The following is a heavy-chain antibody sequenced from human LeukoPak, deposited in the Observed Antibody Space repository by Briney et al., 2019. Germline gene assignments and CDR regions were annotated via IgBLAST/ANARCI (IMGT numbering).Heavy chain of an antibody. CDR2: LYYSGSP. CDR3: AREWDHEWLRYYYYGMDV. D-gene: IGHD5-12*01. J-gene: IGHJ6*02. V-gene: IGHV4-39*02. Sequence: PSETLSLTCTVSGGSISIYTYYWGWIRQSPGKGLEWIGSLYYSGSPYYNPSLKSRVTISVDTSRNQFFLKLTSVTAADTAVYYCAREWDHEWLRYYYYGMDVWGQGTTVTVSS. CDR1: GGSISIYTYY.